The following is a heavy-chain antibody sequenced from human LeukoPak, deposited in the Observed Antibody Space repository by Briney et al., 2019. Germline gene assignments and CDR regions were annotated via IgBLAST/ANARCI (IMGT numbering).Heavy chain of an antibody. D-gene: IGHD6-13*01. J-gene: IGHJ4*02. CDR3: GRVTAAGREEYYFDY. Sequence: ASVKVSCKASGYTFTSYGISRVRQAPGQGLEWMGWISAYNGNTNYAQKLQGRVTMTTDTSTSTAYMELRSLRSDDTAVYYCGRVTAAGREEYYFDYWGQGTLVTVSS. CDR1: GYTFTSYG. V-gene: IGHV1-18*04. CDR2: ISAYNGNT.